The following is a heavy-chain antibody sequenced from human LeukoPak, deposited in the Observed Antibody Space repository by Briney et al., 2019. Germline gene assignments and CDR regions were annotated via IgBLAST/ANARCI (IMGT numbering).Heavy chain of an antibody. J-gene: IGHJ6*02. CDR3: ARACIAAAGRVLGV. CDR2: IIPILGIA. D-gene: IGHD6-13*01. Sequence: GASVKVSCKASGGTFSSYAISWVRQAPGQGLEWMGRIIPILGIANYAQKFQGRVTITADKSTSTAYMELSSLRSDDTAVYYCARACIAAAGRVLGVWGQGTTVTVSS. V-gene: IGHV1-69*04. CDR1: GGTFSSYA.